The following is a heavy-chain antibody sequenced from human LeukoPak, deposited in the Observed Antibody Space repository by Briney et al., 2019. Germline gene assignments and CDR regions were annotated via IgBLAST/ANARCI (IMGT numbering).Heavy chain of an antibody. J-gene: IGHJ6*02. CDR1: GYTFTSYY. CDR3: ARRGSSSSLYYYGMDV. CDR2: INPSGGST. Sequence: SVKVSCKASGYTFTSYYLHWVRQAPGQGLEWMGIINPSGGSTSYAQKFQGRVTMTRDTSTSTVYMELSSLRSEDTAVYYCARRGSSSSLYYYGMDVWGQGTTVTVSS. D-gene: IGHD6-6*01. V-gene: IGHV1-46*01.